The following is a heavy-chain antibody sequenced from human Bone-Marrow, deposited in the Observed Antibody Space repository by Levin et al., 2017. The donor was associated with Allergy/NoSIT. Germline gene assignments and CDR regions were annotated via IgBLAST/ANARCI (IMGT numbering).Heavy chain of an antibody. V-gene: IGHV4-30-4*01. D-gene: IGHD1-1*01. CDR1: GDSIRNIHYH. CDR3: AREGFSSASNGYFQR. CDR2: IYYTGDT. Sequence: SETLSLTCTVSGDSIRNIHYHWSWIRQPPGKGLEWIGFIYYTGDTDYNPALKSRLTMSVDTSKNQFSLELTSVTAADTAVYYCAREGFSSASNGYFQRWGQGTLVTVSS. J-gene: IGHJ1*01.